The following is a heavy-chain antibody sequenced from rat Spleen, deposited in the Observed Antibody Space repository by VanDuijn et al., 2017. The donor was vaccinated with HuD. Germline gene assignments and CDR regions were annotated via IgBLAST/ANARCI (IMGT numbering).Heavy chain of an antibody. D-gene: IGHD1-11*01. V-gene: IGHV2-32*01. CDR2: MWGDGDT. Sequence: QVQLKESGPGLVQPSQTLSLTCTVSGFSLTSYHVPWVRQPPGKGREWMGVMWGDGDTSYNSGLKSRLTITRDTSKSQVFLQMDSLQTEDTATYYCARGGGYDWFAYWGQGTLVTVSS. CDR3: ARGGGYDWFAY. J-gene: IGHJ3*01. CDR1: GFSLTSYH.